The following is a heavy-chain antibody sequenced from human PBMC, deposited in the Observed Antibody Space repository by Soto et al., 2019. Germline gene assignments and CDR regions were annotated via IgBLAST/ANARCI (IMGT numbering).Heavy chain of an antibody. J-gene: IGHJ3*02. CDR3: ATSTWYAFDI. Sequence: PGGSLRLSCAASGFTFSNSIINWVRQAPGQGLEWVSPISGSSDFLYYADSVKGRFTISRDTATNSLYLQMNSLRAEDTAVYYCATSTWYAFDIWGQGTMVTVSS. CDR1: GFTFSNSI. V-gene: IGHV3-21*01. CDR2: ISGSSDFL. D-gene: IGHD6-13*01.